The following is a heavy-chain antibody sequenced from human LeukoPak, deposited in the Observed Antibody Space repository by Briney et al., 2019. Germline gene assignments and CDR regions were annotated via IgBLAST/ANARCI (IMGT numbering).Heavy chain of an antibody. J-gene: IGHJ4*02. Sequence: SQTLSLTCAVSGGSISSGGYSWSWIRQPPGKGLEWIGYIYHSGSTYYNPSLKSRVTISVDRSKNQFSLKLSSATAADTAVYYCARGVEGSTGLFDYWGQGTLVTVSS. D-gene: IGHD3-3*01. CDR3: ARGVEGSTGLFDY. CDR1: GGSISSGGYS. CDR2: IYHSGST. V-gene: IGHV4-30-2*01.